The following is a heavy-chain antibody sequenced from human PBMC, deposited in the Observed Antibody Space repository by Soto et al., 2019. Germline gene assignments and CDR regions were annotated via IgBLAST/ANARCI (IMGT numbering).Heavy chain of an antibody. D-gene: IGHD1-26*01. Sequence: GVSLRLSCSVSGFTFSTYAMHWVRQAPGKGLEYASSISSNGGSTYYADSVKGRFTISRDNSKNKLYLQMSSLRTEDTALYYCVKDRWVDYWGQGILVTVSS. V-gene: IGHV3-64D*06. J-gene: IGHJ4*02. CDR1: GFTFSTYA. CDR2: ISSNGGST. CDR3: VKDRWVDY.